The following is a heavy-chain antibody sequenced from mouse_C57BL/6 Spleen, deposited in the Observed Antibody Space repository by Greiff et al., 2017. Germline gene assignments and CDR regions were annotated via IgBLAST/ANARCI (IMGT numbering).Heavy chain of an antibody. J-gene: IGHJ2*01. CDR3: ERGGGGFDY. CDR2: VHPNSGST. Sequence: VQLQQPGAELVKPGASVKFSCKASGYTFTSYWMHWVKQRPGQGLEWIGMVHPNSGSTNYNEKFKSKATLTVDKSSSTAYMQLSCLTSEDSAVYYCERGGGGFDYWGQGTTLTVSA. V-gene: IGHV1-64*01. CDR1: GYTFTSYW.